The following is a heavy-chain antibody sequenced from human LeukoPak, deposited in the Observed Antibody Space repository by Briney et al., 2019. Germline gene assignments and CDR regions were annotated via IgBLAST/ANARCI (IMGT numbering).Heavy chain of an antibody. CDR1: GGSFTGHY. J-gene: IGHJ4*03. Sequence: TSETLSLTCDVSGGSFTGHYWTWIRQPPGQGLEWLGEVNHYDSITYNPSLKGRATISADTPSNQLSLKLTSVTAAATAVYYWAREDSMRWNSLDFWGQGILVTVSS. D-gene: IGHD3-22*01. CDR2: VNHYDSI. V-gene: IGHV4-34*01. CDR3: AREDSMRWNSLDF.